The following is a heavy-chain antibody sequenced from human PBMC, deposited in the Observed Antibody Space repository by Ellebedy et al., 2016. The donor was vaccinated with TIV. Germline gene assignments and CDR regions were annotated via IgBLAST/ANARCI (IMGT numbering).Heavy chain of an antibody. D-gene: IGHD3-16*02. CDR2: ISGRGIST. V-gene: IGHV3-23*01. J-gene: IGHJ4*02. CDR3: AKDPLVPPAQTHIMIAFGGVIVGTFDS. CDR1: GFTFSSYA. Sequence: GGSLRLXXAASGFTFSSYAMSWVRHAPGKGLEWVSTISGRGISTYCADSVKVRFPISRDNSKNTLYLQMNSLRAEDTAVYYCAKDPLVPPAQTHIMIAFGGVIVGTFDSWGQGTLVTVSS.